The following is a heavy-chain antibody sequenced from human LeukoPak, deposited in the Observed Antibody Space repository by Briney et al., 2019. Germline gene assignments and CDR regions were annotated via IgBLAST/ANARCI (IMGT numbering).Heavy chain of an antibody. CDR3: AHASYGSGISGEAYFDY. J-gene: IGHJ4*02. V-gene: IGHV2-5*02. CDR1: EFSLSTSGVG. CDR2: IYWDDDK. Sequence: MESGPTLVNPTQTLTLTCTFSEFSLSTSGVGVGWIRQPPGKALEWLALIYWDDDKRYSPSLKSRLTITKDTSKNQVVLTMTNMDPVDTATYYCAHASYGSGISGEAYFDYWGQGTLVTVSS. D-gene: IGHD3-10*01.